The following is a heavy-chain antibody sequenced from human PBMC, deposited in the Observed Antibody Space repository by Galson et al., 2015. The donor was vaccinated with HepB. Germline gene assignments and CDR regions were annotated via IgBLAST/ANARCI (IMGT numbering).Heavy chain of an antibody. J-gene: IGHJ4*02. CDR3: ARDYSGSYWTSGGY. D-gene: IGHD1-26*01. CDR1: GFTFSSYA. V-gene: IGHV3-30*04. Sequence: SLRLSCAASGFTFSSYAMHWVRQAPGKGLEWVAVISYDGSNKYYADSVKGRFTISRDNSKNTLYLQMNSLRAEDTAVYYCARDYSGSYWTSGGYWGQGTLVTVSS. CDR2: ISYDGSNK.